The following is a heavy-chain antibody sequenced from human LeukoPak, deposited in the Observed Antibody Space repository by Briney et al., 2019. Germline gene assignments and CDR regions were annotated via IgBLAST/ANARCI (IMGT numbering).Heavy chain of an antibody. J-gene: IGHJ6*03. Sequence: ASVKVSCKASGYTFTSYGISWVRQAPGQGLEWMGWISAYNGNTNYAQKLQGRVTMTTDTSTSTAYMELRSLRSDDTAVYYCARGGSYGNYYYYYYMDVWGKGTTVTVSS. CDR3: ARGGSYGNYYYYYYMDV. V-gene: IGHV1-18*01. CDR1: GYTFTSYG. D-gene: IGHD5-18*01. CDR2: ISAYNGNT.